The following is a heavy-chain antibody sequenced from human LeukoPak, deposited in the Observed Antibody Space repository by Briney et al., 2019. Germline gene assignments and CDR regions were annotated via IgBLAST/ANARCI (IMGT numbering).Heavy chain of an antibody. Sequence: GGSLRLSCAASEFTFSNYTMHWVRQAPGKGLEWVAVISYDGSNKYYADSVKGRFTIFRDNSKNTLYLQMNSLRAEDTAVYYCTREITVTTADYGMDVWGQGTTVTVSS. J-gene: IGHJ6*02. V-gene: IGHV3-30-3*01. CDR3: TREITVTTADYGMDV. CDR1: EFTFSNYT. CDR2: ISYDGSNK. D-gene: IGHD4-17*01.